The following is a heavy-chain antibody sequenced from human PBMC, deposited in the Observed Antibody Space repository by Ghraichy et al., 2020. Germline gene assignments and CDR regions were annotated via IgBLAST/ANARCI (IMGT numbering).Heavy chain of an antibody. Sequence: GGSLRLSCAASGFTFSSYAMIWVRQAPGKGLEWVSGINNRGGDRYYADSVKGRFTISRDNSKNTMYLQMNSLRAEDTVVYYCARGLGWQPYGDFDYWGQGTLVIVFS. CDR1: GFTFSSYA. CDR3: ARGLGWQPYGDFDY. D-gene: IGHD4-17*01. J-gene: IGHJ4*01. CDR2: INNRGGDR. V-gene: IGHV3-23*01.